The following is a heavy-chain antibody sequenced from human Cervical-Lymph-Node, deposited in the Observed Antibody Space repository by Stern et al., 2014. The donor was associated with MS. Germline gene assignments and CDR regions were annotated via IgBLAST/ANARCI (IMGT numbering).Heavy chain of an antibody. CDR2: ISPLFGTT. Sequence: QLVQSGAEVKKPGSSMKVSCKASGGTFSSIEISWVRQAPGQGLEWLGGISPLFGTTNIAQKVQGRVTIVADESTNTVNMELSSLRSEDTAVYYCVRDQGGIAASWGQGTLVTVSS. D-gene: IGHD6-13*01. J-gene: IGHJ4*02. CDR3: VRDQGGIAAS. CDR1: GGTFSSIE. V-gene: IGHV1-69*01.